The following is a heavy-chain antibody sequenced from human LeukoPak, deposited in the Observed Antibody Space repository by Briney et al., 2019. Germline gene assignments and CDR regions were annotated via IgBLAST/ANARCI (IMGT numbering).Heavy chain of an antibody. J-gene: IGHJ5*02. CDR3: ARALDIVVVPAANAVKTPYNWFDP. Sequence: SETLSLTCTVSGGSISSYYWSWIRQPPGKGLEWIGYIYYSGSTNYDPSLKSRVTISVDTSKNQFSLKLSSVTAADTAVYYCARALDIVVVPAANAVKTPYNWFDPWGQGTLVTVSS. V-gene: IGHV4-59*01. CDR1: GGSISSYY. D-gene: IGHD2-2*01. CDR2: IYYSGST.